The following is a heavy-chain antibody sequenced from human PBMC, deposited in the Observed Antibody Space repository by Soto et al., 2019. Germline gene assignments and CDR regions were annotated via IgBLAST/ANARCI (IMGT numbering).Heavy chain of an antibody. CDR3: FCFRDSATNGIYS. D-gene: IGHD3-3*01. Sequence: RKPKGKGLEKIGYIYNSGSTHYNPSLKSRVTISVDRSKNQISLKLRSVTAADTAVYYFFCFRDSATNGIYSCG. J-gene: IGHJ5*01. V-gene: IGHV4-30-2*01. CDR2: IYNSGST.